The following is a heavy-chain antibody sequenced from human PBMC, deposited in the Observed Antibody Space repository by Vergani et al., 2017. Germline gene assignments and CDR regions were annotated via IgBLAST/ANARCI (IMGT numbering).Heavy chain of an antibody. D-gene: IGHD3-9*01. J-gene: IGHJ4*02. V-gene: IGHV1-46*03. CDR3: ARGDYGILTGYRY. CDR2: INPSGGHT. Sequence: QVQVVQSGAEVKKSGASVKVSCKTSGYTFSNYYMPWVRQAPGQGLEWMGIINPSGGHTNYAQKFQGRVTMTRDTSTSTVYMELSSLRSDDTAIYYCARGDYGILTGYRYWGQGTLVTVSA. CDR1: GYTFSNYY.